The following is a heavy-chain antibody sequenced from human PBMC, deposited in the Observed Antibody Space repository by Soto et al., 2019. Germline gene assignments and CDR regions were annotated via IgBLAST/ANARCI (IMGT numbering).Heavy chain of an antibody. Sequence: ASVKVSCKACGYTFTGYYIHWRRQAPGQGLEWMGWINPYSGGTNYAQKFQGWVTMTRDTSISTAYMDLIRLTSDDTAVYYCARGMEMATTHWFDPWGQGTLVTVSS. CDR2: INPYSGGT. D-gene: IGHD5-12*01. V-gene: IGHV1-2*04. CDR3: ARGMEMATTHWFDP. J-gene: IGHJ5*02. CDR1: GYTFTGYY.